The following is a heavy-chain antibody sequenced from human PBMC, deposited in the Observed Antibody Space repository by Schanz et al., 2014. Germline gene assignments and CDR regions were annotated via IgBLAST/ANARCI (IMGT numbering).Heavy chain of an antibody. D-gene: IGHD6-19*01. CDR1: GFTFSSYG. J-gene: IGHJ4*02. V-gene: IGHV3-30*02. Sequence: QVQLVESGGGVVQPGGSLRLSCAASGFTFSSYGMHWVRQAPGKGLEWVAFIRYDGSNKYYVDSVKGRFTISRDNSKNTLYLQMNSLRAEDTAVYYCAKDGGERYTVADTHWGQGTLVTVSS. CDR3: AKDGGERYTVADTH. CDR2: IRYDGSNK.